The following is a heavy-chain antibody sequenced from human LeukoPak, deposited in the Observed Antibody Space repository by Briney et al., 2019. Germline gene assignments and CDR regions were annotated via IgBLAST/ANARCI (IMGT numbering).Heavy chain of an antibody. CDR3: ARSPNPTSGSYNRGLDYFDY. V-gene: IGHV3-7*03. Sequence: PGGSLRLSCVASGFTFSSYWMGWVRQAPGKGLEWVANIKQDGSEKYYVDSVKGRFTIPRDNAKNSLYLQMNSLRAEDTAVYYCARSPNPTSGSYNRGLDYFDYWGQGTLVTVSS. J-gene: IGHJ4*02. CDR1: GFTFSSYW. D-gene: IGHD1-26*01. CDR2: IKQDGSEK.